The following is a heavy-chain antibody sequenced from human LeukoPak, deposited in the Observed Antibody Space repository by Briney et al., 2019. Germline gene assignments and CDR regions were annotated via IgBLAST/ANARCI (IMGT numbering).Heavy chain of an antibody. V-gene: IGHV1-69*04. Sequence: SVKVSRKASGGTFSSYAISWVRQAPGQGLEWMGRIIPIFGIANYAQKFQGRVTITADKSTSTAYMELSSLRSEDTAVYYCARDLGYDSRYPYGMDVWGQGTTVTVSS. CDR3: ARDLGYDSRYPYGMDV. D-gene: IGHD3-22*01. J-gene: IGHJ6*02. CDR2: IIPIFGIA. CDR1: GGTFSSYA.